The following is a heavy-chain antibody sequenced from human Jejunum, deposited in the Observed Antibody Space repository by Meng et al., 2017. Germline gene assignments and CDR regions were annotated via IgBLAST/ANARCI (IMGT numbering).Heavy chain of an antibody. CDR2: IYAGGTT. D-gene: IGHD3-22*01. J-gene: IGHJ4*02. CDR1: GFTVSSSY. V-gene: IGHV3-66*01. Sequence: GGSLRLSCVASGFTVSSSYMSWVRQAPGKGLEWVSVIYAGGTTVYADSVKGRFTISRDNARNSLYLQMNSLRAEDTAVYYCARSSSGPIYWGQGTLVTVSS. CDR3: ARSSSGPIY.